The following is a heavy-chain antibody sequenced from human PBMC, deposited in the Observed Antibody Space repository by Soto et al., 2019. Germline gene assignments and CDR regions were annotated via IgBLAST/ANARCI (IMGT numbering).Heavy chain of an antibody. J-gene: IGHJ5*02. CDR2: INHGGST. CDR1: GGSFSGYC. CDR3: ASSTLYSSSTQNWFDP. V-gene: IGHV4-34*01. Sequence: SETLSLTCAVYGGSFSGYCWSWIRQAPGKGLEWIGEINHGGSTNYNPSLKSRVTISVDTSKNQFSLKLSSVTAADTAVYYCASSTLYSSSTQNWFDPWGQGTLVTVSS. D-gene: IGHD6-6*01.